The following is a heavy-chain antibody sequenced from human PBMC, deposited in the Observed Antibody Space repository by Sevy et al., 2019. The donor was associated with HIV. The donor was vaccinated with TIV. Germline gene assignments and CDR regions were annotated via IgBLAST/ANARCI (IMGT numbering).Heavy chain of an antibody. J-gene: IGHJ4*02. CDR3: AKKGWDGYNIPIDY. CDR1: GFTFSSYG. V-gene: IGHV3-33*06. Sequence: GGSLRLFCAASGFTFSSYGMHWVRQAPRKALEWVAVIWYDGSNQYYADSVKGRFTISRDNSKNTLYLQMNSLRVEDTAVYYCAKKGWDGYNIPIDYWGQGTLVTVSS. CDR2: IWYDGSNQ. D-gene: IGHD5-12*01.